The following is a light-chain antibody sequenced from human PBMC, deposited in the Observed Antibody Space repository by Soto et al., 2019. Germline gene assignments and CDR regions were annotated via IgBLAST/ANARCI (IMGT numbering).Light chain of an antibody. CDR3: QQRSNWPPIT. CDR2: DAS. CDR1: QSVKTF. Sequence: IGLKQSPATLSLSQGERATLSCRASQSVKTFLVWYQQRPGQAPRLLIHDASHRAAGIPARFSGSGFGTDFTLTISSLEPEDAAVYYCQQRSNWPPITFGQGTRLEIK. J-gene: IGKJ5*01. V-gene: IGKV3-11*01.